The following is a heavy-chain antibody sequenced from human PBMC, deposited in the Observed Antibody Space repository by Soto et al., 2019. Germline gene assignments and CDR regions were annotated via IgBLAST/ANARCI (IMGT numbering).Heavy chain of an antibody. CDR3: ARDLDFSNEGSIFDF. D-gene: IGHD4-4*01. J-gene: IGHJ4*02. CDR1: TFTFSSYG. CDR2: VLYDGSDQ. V-gene: IGHV3-33*01. Sequence: QVQLEDSGGGVVQPGGSLRLSCAESTFTFSSYGIHWVRQAPGRGLEWVAFVLYDGSDQYYADSVKGRFTISRDNSKNTLYLQMNSLRVEDTAIYYCARDLDFSNEGSIFDFWGQGNRVIVSS.